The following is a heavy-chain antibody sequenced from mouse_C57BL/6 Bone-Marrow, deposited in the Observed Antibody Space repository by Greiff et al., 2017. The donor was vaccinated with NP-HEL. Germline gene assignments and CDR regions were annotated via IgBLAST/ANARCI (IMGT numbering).Heavy chain of an antibody. D-gene: IGHD1-1*01. CDR2: INPSNGGT. Sequence: VQLQQPGTELVKPGASVKLSCKASGYTFTSYWMHWVKQRPGQGLEWIGNINPSNGGTNYNEKFKSKATLTVDKSSSTAYMQLSSRTSEDSAVYYCARSDYYGSSYVGDWYFDVWGTGTTVTVSS. CDR1: GYTFTSYW. CDR3: ARSDYYGSSYVGDWYFDV. J-gene: IGHJ1*03. V-gene: IGHV1-53*01.